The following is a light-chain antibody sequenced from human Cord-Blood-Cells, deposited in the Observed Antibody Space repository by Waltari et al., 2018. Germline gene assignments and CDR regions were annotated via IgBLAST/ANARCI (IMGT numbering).Light chain of an antibody. CDR3: QQYNNWPPERT. CDR1: QSVSSN. V-gene: IGKV3-15*01. J-gene: IGKJ1*01. CDR2: SAS. Sequence: EIVMTQSPATLSVSPGERATLSCSASQSVSSNLAWYQQKPGQAPRLLIYSASTRATGIPARFSGSGSGTEFTLTISSLQSEDFAVYYCQQYNNWPPERTFGQGTKVEIK.